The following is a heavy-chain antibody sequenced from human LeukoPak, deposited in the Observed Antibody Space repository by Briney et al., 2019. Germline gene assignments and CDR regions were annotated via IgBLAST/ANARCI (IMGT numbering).Heavy chain of an antibody. V-gene: IGHV4-4*02. CDR2: IYHTGST. J-gene: IGHJ5*02. CDR1: GGSISTTNW. D-gene: IGHD2-2*01. Sequence: SGTLSLTCAVSGGSISTTNWWNWVRQPPGKGLEWIGEIYHTGSTNYNPSLKSRVTISVDKSKNRFSLKLSSVTAADTAVYYCARVRTSTNLNWFDPWGQGTLVTVSS. CDR3: ARVRTSTNLNWFDP.